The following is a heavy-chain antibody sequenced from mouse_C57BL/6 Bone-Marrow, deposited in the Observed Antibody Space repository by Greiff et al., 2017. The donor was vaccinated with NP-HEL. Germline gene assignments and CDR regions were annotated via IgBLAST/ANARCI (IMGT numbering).Heavy chain of an antibody. CDR2: INPSSGYT. V-gene: IGHV1-4*01. CDR1: GYTFTSYT. Sequence: QVQLKQSGAELARPGASVKMSCKASGYTFTSYTMHWVKQRPGQGLEWIGYINPSSGYTKYNQKFKDKATLTADKSSSTAYMQLSSLTSEDSAVYYCARRFITTVVATRDWYFDVWGTGTTVTVSS. D-gene: IGHD1-1*01. J-gene: IGHJ1*03. CDR3: ARRFITTVVATRDWYFDV.